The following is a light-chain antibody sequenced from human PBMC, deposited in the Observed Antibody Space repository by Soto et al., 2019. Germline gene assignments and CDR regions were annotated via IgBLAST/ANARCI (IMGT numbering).Light chain of an antibody. CDR1: QSVRSSY. J-gene: IGKJ2*01. V-gene: IGKV3-20*01. Sequence: ESVLTQSPGTLSLSPGERATLSCRASQSVRSSYLAWYHQKPGQPPRLLIFGASNRATGTPDRFSGSESGTDFTLTISRLEPEDFAVYYCQQYESSPYTFGQGTRLEIK. CDR2: GAS. CDR3: QQYESSPYT.